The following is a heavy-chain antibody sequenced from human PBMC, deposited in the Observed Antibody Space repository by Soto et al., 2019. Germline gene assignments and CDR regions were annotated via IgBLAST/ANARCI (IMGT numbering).Heavy chain of an antibody. CDR1: GFTVSSNY. CDR3: ARVGYSRGVDY. D-gene: IGHD6-13*01. CDR2: IYSGGST. Sequence: EVQLVETGGGLIQPGGSLRLSCAASGFTVSSNYMSWVRQAPGKGLEWVAVIYSGGSTYYADSVTGRFTISRDNSKNTLNLQINSLRAEDTAVYYFARVGYSRGVDYWGQGTLGTVSS. V-gene: IGHV3-53*02. J-gene: IGHJ4*02.